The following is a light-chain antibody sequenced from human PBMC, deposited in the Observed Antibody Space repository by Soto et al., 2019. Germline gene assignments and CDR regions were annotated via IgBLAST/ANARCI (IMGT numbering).Light chain of an antibody. V-gene: IGKV3-15*01. Sequence: EILLTQPPGTLSLSPGERATLSCRASQSVRSSYLAWYQQKPGQAPRLLIYGASTRATGFPARFSGSGSGTEFTLTISSLQSEDFAVYYCQQYNGWPITFGQGTRLRL. CDR2: GAS. CDR1: QSVRSSY. J-gene: IGKJ5*01. CDR3: QQYNGWPIT.